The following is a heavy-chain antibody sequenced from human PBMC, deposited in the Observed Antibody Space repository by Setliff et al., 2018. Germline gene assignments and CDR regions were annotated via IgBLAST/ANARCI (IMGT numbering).Heavy chain of an antibody. Sequence: PGGSLRLSCAASGFTFSNCAMTWVRQAPGKGLEWVSAITVSGNTHYADSVKGRFTISRDNSKHTLSLQMDNLRAEDTATYYCAKCGRFAPSGWFQYVDSWAQGTLVTVSS. CDR3: AKCGRFAPSGWFQYVDS. D-gene: IGHD6-19*01. CDR1: GFTFSNCA. V-gene: IGHV3-23*01. CDR2: ITVSGNT. J-gene: IGHJ4*02.